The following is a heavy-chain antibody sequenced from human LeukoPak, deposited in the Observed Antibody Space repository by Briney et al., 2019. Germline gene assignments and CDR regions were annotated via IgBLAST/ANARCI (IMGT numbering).Heavy chain of an antibody. CDR2: ICYSGST. J-gene: IGHJ6*02. Sequence: SETLSLTCTVSGGSISSYYWSWIRQPPGKGLEWIGYICYSGSTNYNPSLKSRVTISVDTSKNQFSLKLSSVTAADTAVYYCARGGSSWYSNYYYYGMDVWGQGTTVTVSS. CDR1: GGSISSYY. CDR3: ARGGSSWYSNYYYYGMDV. V-gene: IGHV4-59*01. D-gene: IGHD6-13*01.